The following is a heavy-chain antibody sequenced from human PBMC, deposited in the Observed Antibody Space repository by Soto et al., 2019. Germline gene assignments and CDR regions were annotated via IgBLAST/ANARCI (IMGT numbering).Heavy chain of an antibody. Sequence: EVQLVESGGGLVQPGGSLRLSCAGSGFTLSNYWMHWVRQAPGKGLEWVSRIDHDGPTDYADSVRGRFTISRDNAENTLYLQMNSLRPEDTAVYYRVRDSHGDYWGQGTLVTVSS. CDR1: GFTLSNYW. CDR3: VRDSHGDY. J-gene: IGHJ4*02. V-gene: IGHV3-74*01. CDR2: IDHDGPT.